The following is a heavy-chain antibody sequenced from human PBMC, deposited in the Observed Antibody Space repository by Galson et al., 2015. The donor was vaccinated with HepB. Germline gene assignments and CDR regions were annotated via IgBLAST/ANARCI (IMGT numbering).Heavy chain of an antibody. CDR2: ISSSSSYI. CDR3: ARGTVTTFGSDY. J-gene: IGHJ4*02. V-gene: IGHV3-21*01. Sequence: SLRLSCAASGFTFSSYSMNWVRQAPGKGLEWVSSISSSSSYIYYADSVKGRFTISRDNAKNSLYLQMNSLRAEDTAVYYCARGTVTTFGSDYWGQGTLVTVSS. CDR1: GFTFSSYS. D-gene: IGHD4-17*01.